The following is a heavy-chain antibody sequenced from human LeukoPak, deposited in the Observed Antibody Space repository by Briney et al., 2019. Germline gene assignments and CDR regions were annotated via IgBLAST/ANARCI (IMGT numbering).Heavy chain of an antibody. J-gene: IGHJ4*02. D-gene: IGHD4-11*01. V-gene: IGHV3-49*04. Sequence: PGRSLRLSCTASDFPFGDYTVTWVRQAPGKGLEWVGFISSKAYGGTIEYAASVRGRFTISRDDSKSIAYLQMNSLRTEDTAVYHCARAPYSNYVNLDFWGQGTLVTVSS. CDR3: ARAPYSNYVNLDF. CDR2: ISSKAYGGTI. CDR1: DFPFGDYT.